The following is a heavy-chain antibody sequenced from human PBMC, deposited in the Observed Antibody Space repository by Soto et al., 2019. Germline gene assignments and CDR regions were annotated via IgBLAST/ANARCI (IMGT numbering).Heavy chain of an antibody. CDR1: GDTFSTYT. D-gene: IGHD2-2*01. CDR2: IIPMSATS. J-gene: IGHJ6*02. CDR3: AREGLVLVPTTVNSDYYYYAMDV. V-gene: IGHV1-69*12. Sequence: QVQLVQSGAEVKKPGSSVKVSCKASGDTFSTYTITWMRQAPGQGLEWMGGIIPMSATSNYAHKFQGRGTITADESTSTAYMELSSLRSESKAVYYCAREGLVLVPTTVNSDYYYYAMDVWGQGTTVTVSS.